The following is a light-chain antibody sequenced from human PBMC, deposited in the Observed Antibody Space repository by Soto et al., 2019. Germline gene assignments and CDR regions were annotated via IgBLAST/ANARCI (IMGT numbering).Light chain of an antibody. CDR3: QQYYCAPYT. CDR1: QSVLYSSNNKNY. Sequence: DIVMSRSPDSLAVSLGERTTINCKSSQSVLYSSNNKNYFAWYQQQPGPPPKLLMYWASTRESGVPDRFSGSGSGTDFTLAISSLQAEDVAVYYCQQYYCAPYTFGQGTKLEIK. V-gene: IGKV4-1*01. CDR2: WAS. J-gene: IGKJ2*01.